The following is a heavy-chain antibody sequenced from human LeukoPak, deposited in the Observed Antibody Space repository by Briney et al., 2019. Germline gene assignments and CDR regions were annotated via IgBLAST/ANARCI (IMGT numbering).Heavy chain of an antibody. CDR1: GFTFSNYA. CDR2: ISDSGGRT. D-gene: IGHD2-21*02. Sequence: PGGSLRLSCAASGFTFSNYAMSWVRQPPGKGLEWVSGISDSGGRTYYADSVKGRFTVSRDNSKNTLYLQMKSLRAEDTAVYYCVKHSVSLGDSRPDSWGQGTLVTVSS. V-gene: IGHV3-23*01. CDR3: VKHSVSLGDSRPDS. J-gene: IGHJ4*02.